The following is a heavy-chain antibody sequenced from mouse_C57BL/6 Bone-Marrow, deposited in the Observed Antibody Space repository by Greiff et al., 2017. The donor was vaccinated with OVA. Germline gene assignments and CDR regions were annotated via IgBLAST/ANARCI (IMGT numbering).Heavy chain of an antibody. Sequence: QVQLQQPGAELVKPGASVKLSCKASGYTFTSYWMHWVKQRPGPGLEWIGLIHPNSGSTNYNEKFKSKATLTVDKSSSTAYMQLSSLTSEDSAVYYCARRDYGSVYWYFDVWGTGTTVTVSS. J-gene: IGHJ1*03. V-gene: IGHV1-64*01. CDR3: ARRDYGSVYWYFDV. D-gene: IGHD1-1*01. CDR2: IHPNSGST. CDR1: GYTFTSYW.